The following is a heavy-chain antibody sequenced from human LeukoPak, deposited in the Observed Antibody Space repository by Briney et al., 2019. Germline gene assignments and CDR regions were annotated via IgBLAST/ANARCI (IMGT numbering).Heavy chain of an antibody. CDR2: IYYSGSA. J-gene: IGHJ5*02. CDR1: GGSISSYY. Sequence: SETLSLTCTVSGGSISSYYWGWIRQPPGKGPEWIGYIYYSGSADYNPSLKSRVTISIDTSKNQFSLKLTSVTAADTATYYCARVGRGTPNWFDPWGQGTLVTVSS. CDR3: ARVGRGTPNWFDP. V-gene: IGHV4-59*01. D-gene: IGHD2-15*01.